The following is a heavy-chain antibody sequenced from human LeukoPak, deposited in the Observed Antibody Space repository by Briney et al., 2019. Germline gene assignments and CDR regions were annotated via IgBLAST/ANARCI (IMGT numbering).Heavy chain of an antibody. D-gene: IGHD3-10*01. J-gene: IGHJ5*02. CDR1: GGSISSYY. CDR3: ARISDWFDP. Sequence: SETLSLTCTVSGGSISSYYWNWIRQPPGKGLEWIGYIYYSGSTNYNPSLKSRVTISIDPSKNQFSLKLSSVTAADTALYYCARISDWFDPWGQGTLVTVSS. V-gene: IGHV4-59*01. CDR2: IYYSGST.